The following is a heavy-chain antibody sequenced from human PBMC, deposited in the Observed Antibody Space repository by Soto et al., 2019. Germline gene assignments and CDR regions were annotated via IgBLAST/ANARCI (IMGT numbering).Heavy chain of an antibody. CDR2: IYYSGST. V-gene: IGHV4-59*01. CDR3: ARVRSLYGDYPPPIFDY. D-gene: IGHD4-17*01. Sequence: SETLSLTCTVSGGSISSYYWSWIRQPPGKGLEWIGYIYYSGSTNYNPSLKSRVTISVDTSKNQFSLKLSSVTAADTAVYYCARVRSLYGDYPPPIFDYWGQGTLVTVSS. J-gene: IGHJ4*02. CDR1: GGSISSYY.